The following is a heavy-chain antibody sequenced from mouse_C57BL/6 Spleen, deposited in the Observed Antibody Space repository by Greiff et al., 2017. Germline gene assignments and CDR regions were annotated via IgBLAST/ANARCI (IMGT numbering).Heavy chain of an antibody. Sequence: VQLQQSGAELVRPGASVTLSCKASGYTFTDYEMHWVKQTPVHGLEWIGAIDPETGGTAYNQKFKGKAILTADKSSSTAYMELRSLTSEDSAVYYCTRRVYGYYAMDYWGQGTSVTVSS. D-gene: IGHD1-1*01. V-gene: IGHV1-15*01. CDR2: IDPETGGT. CDR1: GYTFTDYE. J-gene: IGHJ4*01. CDR3: TRRVYGYYAMDY.